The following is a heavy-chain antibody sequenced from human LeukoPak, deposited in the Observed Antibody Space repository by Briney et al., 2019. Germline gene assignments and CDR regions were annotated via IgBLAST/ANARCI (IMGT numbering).Heavy chain of an antibody. V-gene: IGHV3-9*01. CDR3: AKVTATYGDDAFDI. Sequence: PGRSLRLSCAASGFTFDDYAMHWVRQASGKGLEWVSGISWNSGSIGYADSVKGRFTISRDNAKNSLYLQMNSLRAEDTALYYCAKVTATYGDDAFDIWGQGTMVTVSS. CDR2: ISWNSGSI. J-gene: IGHJ3*02. CDR1: GFTFDDYA. D-gene: IGHD3-10*02.